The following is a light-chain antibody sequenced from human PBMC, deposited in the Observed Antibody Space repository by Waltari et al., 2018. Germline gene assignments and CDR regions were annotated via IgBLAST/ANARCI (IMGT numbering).Light chain of an antibody. Sequence: EIVLTQSPATLSLSPGERATLSCRATQSVSSYLAWYQQRPGQAPRLLICHASIRATGIPARFTGSGSETDFTLTISSLEPEDFAVYYCQQRSKWPLTFGGGTKVEIK. CDR3: QQRSKWPLT. CDR1: QSVSSY. J-gene: IGKJ4*01. CDR2: HAS. V-gene: IGKV3-11*01.